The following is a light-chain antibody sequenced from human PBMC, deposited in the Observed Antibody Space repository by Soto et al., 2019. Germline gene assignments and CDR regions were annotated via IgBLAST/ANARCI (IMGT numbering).Light chain of an antibody. CDR1: QDVTSW. CDR2: GAS. Sequence: DIQMTQSPSSVSASVEDRVTITCRASQDVTSWLAWYQQKPGKAPKLLIYGASTLQSGVPSRFSGSGSGTDFTLTISSLQPEDFATYFCQQTHSFPLTFGGGTRVDIK. V-gene: IGKV1-12*01. CDR3: QQTHSFPLT. J-gene: IGKJ4*01.